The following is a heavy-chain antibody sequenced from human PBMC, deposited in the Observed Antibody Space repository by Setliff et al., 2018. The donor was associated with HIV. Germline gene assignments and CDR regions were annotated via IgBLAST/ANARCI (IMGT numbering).Heavy chain of an antibody. V-gene: IGHV4-61*09. J-gene: IGHJ6*03. CDR1: DASISVGTYY. Sequence: SETLSLTCSVSDASISVGTYYWSWIRQPAGKGLEWIGHLYTSGSTSGSTNYNPSLKSRVSISVDTSKNQVSLRLSSVTAADTAVYHCSRGSYYMDVWGKGTTVTVSS. CDR3: SRGSYYMDV. D-gene: IGHD3-16*01. CDR2: LYTSGSTSGST.